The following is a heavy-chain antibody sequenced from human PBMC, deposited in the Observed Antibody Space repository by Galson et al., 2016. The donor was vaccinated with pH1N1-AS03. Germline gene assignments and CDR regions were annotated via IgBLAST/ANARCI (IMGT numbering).Heavy chain of an antibody. J-gene: IGHJ4*02. CDR3: ARIVTMSDFDS. CDR2: IRVNGDST. V-gene: IGHV3-23*01. D-gene: IGHD2-21*02. CDR1: GFSFNSYA. Sequence: SLRLSCAASGFSFNSYAMQWVRQAPGEGLEWVSGIRVNGDSTYYADSVKGRFTISRDNSKSTVYLQMNSLRAEDTGVYYCARIVTMSDFDSWGQGTLVTVSS.